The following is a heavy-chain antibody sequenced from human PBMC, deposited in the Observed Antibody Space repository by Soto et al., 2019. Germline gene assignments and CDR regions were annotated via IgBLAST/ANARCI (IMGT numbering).Heavy chain of an antibody. D-gene: IGHD2-2*02. J-gene: IGHJ6*02. CDR3: ARHILTGRMDV. CDR2: ITQSGST. V-gene: IGHV4-34*01. Sequence: SETLSLTCGVYGGSFSGYYWIWIRRPPGKGLEWVGEITQSGSTNYNPSLKSRVTISRDTSKFSLKLSSVTAADTAVYYCARHILTGRMDVWVQGTTVTVSS. CDR1: GGSFSGYY.